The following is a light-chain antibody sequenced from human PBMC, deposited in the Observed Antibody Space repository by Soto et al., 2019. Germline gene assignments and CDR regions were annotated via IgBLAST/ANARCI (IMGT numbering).Light chain of an antibody. CDR3: SSSTSVSTVI. V-gene: IGLV2-14*01. CDR2: DVS. J-gene: IGLJ2*01. CDR1: SSDVGTYKY. Sequence: QSVLTQPASVSGSPGQSITISCTGTSSDVGTYKYISWYQQHPYKAPTLIIYDVSTRPSGVSNRFSGSKSGNTASLTIFGLKPEDEADYYCSSSTSVSTVIFGGGTQLTVL.